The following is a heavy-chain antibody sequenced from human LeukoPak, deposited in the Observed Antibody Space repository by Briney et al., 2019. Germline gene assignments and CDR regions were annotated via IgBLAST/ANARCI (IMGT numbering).Heavy chain of an antibody. D-gene: IGHD6-13*01. V-gene: IGHV1-3*01. Sequence: ASVKVSCKASGYTFTSYAIHWVRQAPGQRLEWMGWINAGNGNTKYSQKFQGRVTITTDASASTAYMELSSLRSEDTAVYYCARVGAAAGPYYFDYWGQGTLVTVSS. J-gene: IGHJ4*02. CDR3: ARVGAAAGPYYFDY. CDR1: GYTFTSYA. CDR2: INAGNGNT.